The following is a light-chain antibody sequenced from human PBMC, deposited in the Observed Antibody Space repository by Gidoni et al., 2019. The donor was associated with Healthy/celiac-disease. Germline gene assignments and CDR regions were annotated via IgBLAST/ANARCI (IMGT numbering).Light chain of an antibody. CDR3: MIWHSSAWV. CDR2: YKSDSDK. Sequence: TCTLRSSINVGTYRIYWYQQKPGSPPQYLLRYKSDSDKQQGSGVPSRFSGSKDASATAGIFLISGLQSEDEADYYCMIWHSSAWVFGGGTKLTVL. J-gene: IGLJ3*02. CDR1: SSINVGTYR. V-gene: IGLV5-45*01.